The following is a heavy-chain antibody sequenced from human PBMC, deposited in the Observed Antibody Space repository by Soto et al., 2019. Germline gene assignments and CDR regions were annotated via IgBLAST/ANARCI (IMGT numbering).Heavy chain of an antibody. CDR1: GSTSSNYP. J-gene: IGHJ1*01. V-gene: IGHV3-30*01. Sequence: GGALRHSCTASGSTSSNYPMHWVRQPPGKRLEWVAAISYDGNDHYYADSVKGRFTISRDNSKNTLFPHMNSLRTDDTAVYYCARHLMPGAANWQEYSSYRGQGTFVT. CDR2: ISYDGNDH. CDR3: ARHLMPGAANWQEYSSY. D-gene: IGHD6-13*01.